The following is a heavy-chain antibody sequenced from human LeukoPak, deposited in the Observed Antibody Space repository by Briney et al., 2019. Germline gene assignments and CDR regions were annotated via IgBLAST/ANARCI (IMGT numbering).Heavy chain of an antibody. Sequence: PGGSLRLSCAASGFTVSSNYMSWVRQAPGKGLEWVSVIYSGGSTYYADSVKGRFTISRDNSKNTLYLQMNSLRAEDTAVYYCARDHGTLTSDYWGQGTLVTVSS. V-gene: IGHV3-53*01. CDR1: GFTVSSNY. CDR2: IYSGGST. D-gene: IGHD4/OR15-4a*01. CDR3: ARDHGTLTSDY. J-gene: IGHJ4*02.